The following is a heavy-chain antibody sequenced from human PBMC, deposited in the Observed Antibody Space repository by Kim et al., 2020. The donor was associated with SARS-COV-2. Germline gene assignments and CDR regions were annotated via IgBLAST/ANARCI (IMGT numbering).Heavy chain of an antibody. J-gene: IGHJ5*02. D-gene: IGHD2-15*01. CDR2: IYYSGST. V-gene: IGHV4-59*08. CDR3: ARRALGYCSDGSCHDAIDP. CDR1: GGSISSYY. Sequence: SETLSLTCTVSGGSISSYYWSWIRQPPGQGLEWIGYIYYSGSTNYNPSLKSRVTISVDTSKNQFSLKLSSVTAADTAVYYCARRALGYCSDGSCHDAIDPWGQGTLVTVSS.